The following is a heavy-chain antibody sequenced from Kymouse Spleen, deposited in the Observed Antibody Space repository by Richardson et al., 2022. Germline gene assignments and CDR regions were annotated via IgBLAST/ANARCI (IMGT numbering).Heavy chain of an antibody. CDR3: AKEYPFFDY. CDR1: GFTFSSYG. D-gene: IGHD2-8*01,IGHD3-16*02,IGHD3-3*01. CDR2: ISYDGSNK. J-gene: IGHJ4*02. Sequence: QVQLVESGGGVVQPGRSLRLSCAASGFTFSSYGMHWVRQAPGKGLEWVAVISYDGSNKYYADSVKGRFTISRDNSKNTLYLQMNSLRAEDTAVYYCAKEYPFFDYWGQGTLVTVSS. V-gene: IGHV3-30*18.